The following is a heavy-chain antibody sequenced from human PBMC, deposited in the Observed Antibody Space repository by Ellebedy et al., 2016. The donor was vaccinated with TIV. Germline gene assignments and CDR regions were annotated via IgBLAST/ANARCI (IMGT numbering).Heavy chain of an antibody. D-gene: IGHD5-18*01. CDR1: GGSISSGGFS. Sequence: SETLSLTCAVSGGSISSGGFSWSWIRQPPGTGLEWIGYIYHSGSTYYNPSLKSRVTISVDRSKKQFSLKLSSVTAADTAVYYCARSSIGYNYGLDTFDIWGQGTMVTVSS. CDR3: ARSSIGYNYGLDTFDI. J-gene: IGHJ3*02. V-gene: IGHV4-30-2*01. CDR2: IYHSGST.